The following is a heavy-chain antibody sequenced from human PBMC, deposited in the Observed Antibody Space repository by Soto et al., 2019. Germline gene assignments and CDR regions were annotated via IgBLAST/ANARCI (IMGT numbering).Heavy chain of an antibody. J-gene: IGHJ6*03. D-gene: IGHD2-2*01. CDR2: ISGSGGST. CDR1: GFTFSSYA. Sequence: GGSLRLSCAASGFTFSSYAMSWVRQAPGKGLEWVSAISGSGGSTYYADSVKGRFTISRDNSKNTLYLQMNSLRAEDTAVYYCAKDGGEDCSSTSCYDFYYYYMDVWGKGTTVTVSS. V-gene: IGHV3-23*01. CDR3: AKDGGEDCSSTSCYDFYYYYMDV.